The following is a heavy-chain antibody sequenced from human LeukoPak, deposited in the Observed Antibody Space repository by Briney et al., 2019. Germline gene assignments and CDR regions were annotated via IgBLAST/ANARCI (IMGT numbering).Heavy chain of an antibody. D-gene: IGHD6-6*01. CDR1: GFTFNTYE. CDR2: ISSSGSTI. Sequence: GGTLRLSCVASGFTFNTYETSWVRQPPGKGLEWVSYISSSGSTIYYADSVKGRFTISRDNAKNSLHLQMNSLRAEDTAVYYCARRIALRPFDYWGQGTLVTVSS. CDR3: ARRIALRPFDY. V-gene: IGHV3-48*03. J-gene: IGHJ4*02.